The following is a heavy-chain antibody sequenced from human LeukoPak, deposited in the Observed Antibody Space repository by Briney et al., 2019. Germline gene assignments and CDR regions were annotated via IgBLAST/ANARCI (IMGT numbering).Heavy chain of an antibody. CDR1: GFTSSSYA. J-gene: IGHJ4*02. CDR2: IWRDGSNK. D-gene: IGHD1-26*01. CDR3: ARQGSGRKYFDPLDY. Sequence: GGSPRLSCAPSGFTSSSYAMHWVRHAPGKRLEWVAGIWRDGSNKYYPDSVKGPFTVSRDNPKNTLNLQMDRLRVEDTAVDYCARQGSGRKYFDPLDYWGQGTLVTVSS. V-gene: IGHV3-30*04.